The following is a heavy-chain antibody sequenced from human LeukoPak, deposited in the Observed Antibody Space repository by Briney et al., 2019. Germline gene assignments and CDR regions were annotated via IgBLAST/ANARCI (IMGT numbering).Heavy chain of an antibody. J-gene: IGHJ5*02. CDR3: ARDQEDGRFDP. CDR2: INPDSGDT. CDR1: GYTFTAYY. Sequence: ASVKVSCKPSGYTFTAYYIHWVRQAPGQGLEWMGWINPDSGDTEYAQKFKGRVTMTGDTSISTAYMELSGLRSDDTAVYYCARDQEDGRFDPWGQGTLVTVSS. V-gene: IGHV1-2*02.